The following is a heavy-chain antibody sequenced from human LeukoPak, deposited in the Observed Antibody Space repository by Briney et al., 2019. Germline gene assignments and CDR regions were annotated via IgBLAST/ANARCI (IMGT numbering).Heavy chain of an antibody. CDR2: ISSSGNTI. Sequence: GGSLRLSCAASGFTFSDYYMSWIRQAPGKGLEWVSYISSSGNTIYYADSVKGRFTISRDNAKNSLYLQMNSLRAEDTAVYYCARTSTYYDFWSGYSNWGQGTLVTVSS. J-gene: IGHJ4*02. CDR1: GFTFSDYY. D-gene: IGHD3-3*01. CDR3: ARTSTYYDFWSGYSN. V-gene: IGHV3-11*01.